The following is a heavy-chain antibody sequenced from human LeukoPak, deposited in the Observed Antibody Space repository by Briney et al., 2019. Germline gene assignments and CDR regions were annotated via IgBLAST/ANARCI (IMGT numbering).Heavy chain of an antibody. CDR3: ARTSTNDALLWFGELFS. CDR2: IYHSGST. J-gene: IGHJ5*02. V-gene: IGHV4-4*02. CDR1: GGSISSSNW. Sequence: SETLSLTCAVSGGSISSSNWWSWVRQPPGKGLEWIGEIYHSGSTNYNPSLKSRVTISVDESKNQFSLKLSSVTAADTAVYYCARTSTNDALLWFGELFSWGQGTLVTVSS. D-gene: IGHD3-10*01.